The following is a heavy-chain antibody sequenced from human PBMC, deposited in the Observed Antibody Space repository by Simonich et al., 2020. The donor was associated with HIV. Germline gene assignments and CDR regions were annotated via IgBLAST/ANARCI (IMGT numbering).Heavy chain of an antibody. CDR2: INQDGSEK. CDR3: ALGWGSGWYFDL. J-gene: IGHJ2*01. Sequence: EVQLVESGGGLVQSGGSLRLFCAASGFTFCNHWRTWVRQSPGKGLEWVAYINQDGSEKNYVDSVKGRFTISRDNAKNSLSLQMNSLRDEDTALYYCALGWGSGWYFDLWGRATLVTVSS. CDR1: GFTFCNHW. V-gene: IGHV3-7*01. D-gene: IGHD7-27*01.